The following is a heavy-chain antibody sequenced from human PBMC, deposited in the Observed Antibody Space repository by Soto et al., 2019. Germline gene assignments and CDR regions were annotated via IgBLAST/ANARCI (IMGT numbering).Heavy chain of an antibody. CDR2: IRSKANSYAT. CDR1: GYTFSDSA. D-gene: IGHD1-26*01. V-gene: IGHV3-73*02. J-gene: IGHJ4*02. CDR3: ARLWSEREPNFDS. Sequence: EVQLVESGGGLVQPGGSLKLSCAASGYTFSDSAMHWVRQASGKGLEWVGRIRSKANSYATVYAASEKGRFTISRDDSKNTAYLQMNSLKTEDTAVYYCARLWSEREPNFDSWGQGTLVSVSS.